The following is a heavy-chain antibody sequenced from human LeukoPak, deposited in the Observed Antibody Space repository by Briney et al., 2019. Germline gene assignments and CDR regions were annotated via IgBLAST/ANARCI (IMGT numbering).Heavy chain of an antibody. CDR3: ARLRVVVDAYYYYYYYMDV. Sequence: QPGGSLRLSCAASGFTFSSYWMSWVRQAPGKGLEWVANIKQDGSEKYYVDSVKGRFTISRDNAKNSLYLQMNSLRAEDTAVYYCARLRVVVDAYYYYYYYMDVWGKGTKVTVSS. CDR2: IKQDGSEK. D-gene: IGHD2-15*01. CDR1: GFTFSSYW. V-gene: IGHV3-7*01. J-gene: IGHJ6*03.